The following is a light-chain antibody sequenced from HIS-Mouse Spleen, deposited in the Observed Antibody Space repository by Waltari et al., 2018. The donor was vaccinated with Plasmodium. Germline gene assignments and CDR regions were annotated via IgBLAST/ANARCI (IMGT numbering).Light chain of an antibody. J-gene: IGKJ2*01. CDR2: GES. CDR3: QQYGSSPYT. V-gene: IGKV3-20*01. Sequence: EIVLTQSPGTLSLSPGERATLPCRASQSVSSSFVAWYKQKPGQAPRLLIYGESSKATVIPDRFSGSVSGTDFTLTISRLEPEDFAVYYCQQYGSSPYTFGQGTKLEIK. CDR1: QSVSSSF.